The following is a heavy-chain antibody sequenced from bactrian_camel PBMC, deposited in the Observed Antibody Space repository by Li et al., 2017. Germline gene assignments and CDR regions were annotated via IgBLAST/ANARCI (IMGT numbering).Heavy chain of an antibody. CDR2: IDLGDSRR. CDR3: AAEVSCAWVPVFKRLDTVRYNY. D-gene: IGHD3*01. Sequence: QLVESGGGSVQVGGSLNLSCVATTGYSYSTYCMAWFRQGPGKEREGVAFIDLGDSRRGYADSVKGRFTISKDNAKKTLYLQMDSLKPEDTAMYYCAAEVSCAWVPVFKRLDTVRYNYWGQ. J-gene: IGHJ4*01. V-gene: IGHV3S26*01. CDR1: GYSYSTYC.